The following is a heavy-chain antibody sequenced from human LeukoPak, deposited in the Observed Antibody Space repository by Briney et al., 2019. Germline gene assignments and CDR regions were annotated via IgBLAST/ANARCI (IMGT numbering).Heavy chain of an antibody. Sequence: GGSLRLSCEASGFSFSSYATSWVRQAPGKGLEWVSGISGSGGTTYYAGSVKGRFTISRDISKNTLYLQMCSLRAGDTAVYYCARDLYADFWSGSVFDYWGRGTLVTVSS. CDR3: ARDLYADFWSGSVFDY. J-gene: IGHJ4*02. CDR2: ISGSGGTT. CDR1: GFSFSSYA. V-gene: IGHV3-23*01. D-gene: IGHD3-3*01.